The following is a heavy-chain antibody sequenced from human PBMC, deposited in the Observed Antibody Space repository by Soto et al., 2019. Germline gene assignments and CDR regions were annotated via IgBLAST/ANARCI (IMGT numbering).Heavy chain of an antibody. D-gene: IGHD3-10*01. Sequence: PGGSLRLSCAASGFTFSSYSMSWVRQAPGKGLEWVSGFRSSGGGGTTYYADSVKGRFTISRDNSKNTLFLQMNSLRAEDTAIYYCAKKVNSGPGSQYFDYWGQGTLVTVSS. V-gene: IGHV3-23*01. CDR1: GFTFSSYS. CDR3: AKKVNSGPGSQYFDY. CDR2: FRSSGGGGTT. J-gene: IGHJ4*02.